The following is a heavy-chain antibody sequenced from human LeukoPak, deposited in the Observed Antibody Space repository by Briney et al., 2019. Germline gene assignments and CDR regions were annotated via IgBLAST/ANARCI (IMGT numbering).Heavy chain of an antibody. CDR2: IYHSGST. J-gene: IGHJ4*02. V-gene: IGHV4-4*07. Sequence: SETLSLTCTVSGVYISSYYWSWIRQPAGKGLEWFGSIYHSGSTNYNPSLKCRVTMPVDTSKNQFSLKLSSVTAADTAVYYCAREGYGDYDYFVSWGAGTLITVSS. CDR1: GVYISSYY. CDR3: AREGYGDYDYFVS. D-gene: IGHD4-17*01.